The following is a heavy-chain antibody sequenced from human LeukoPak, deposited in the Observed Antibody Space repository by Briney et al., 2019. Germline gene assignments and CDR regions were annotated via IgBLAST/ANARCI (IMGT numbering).Heavy chain of an antibody. Sequence: ASVKASCNASGYTFTSYGISWVREAPGQGLEWMGWISVYNGNTNYAQKFQGRVTMTTDTSTSTAYMELRSLRSDDTAVYYCARDDRDYYDSSGNWGQGTLVTVSS. J-gene: IGHJ4*02. D-gene: IGHD3-22*01. CDR1: GYTFTSYG. CDR2: ISVYNGNT. CDR3: ARDDRDYYDSSGN. V-gene: IGHV1-18*01.